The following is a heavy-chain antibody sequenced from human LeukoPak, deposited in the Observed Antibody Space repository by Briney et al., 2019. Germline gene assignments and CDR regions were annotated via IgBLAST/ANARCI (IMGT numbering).Heavy chain of an antibody. CDR2: INPNSGGT. Sequence: ASVKVSCKASGYTFTGYYMHWVRQAPGQGPEWMGWINPNSGGTNYAQKFQGRVTMTRDTSISTAYMELSRLRSDDTAVYYCARLFGSSGYYLIDYWGQGTLVTVSS. CDR1: GYTFTGYY. D-gene: IGHD3-22*01. V-gene: IGHV1-2*02. J-gene: IGHJ4*02. CDR3: ARLFGSSGYYLIDY.